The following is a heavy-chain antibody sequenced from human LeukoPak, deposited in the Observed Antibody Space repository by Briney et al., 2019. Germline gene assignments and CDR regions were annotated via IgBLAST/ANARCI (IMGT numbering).Heavy chain of an antibody. V-gene: IGHV3-43*02. D-gene: IGHD2-21*01. CDR1: GFTFDDYA. J-gene: IGHJ4*02. CDR2: ISGDGGST. Sequence: PGGSLRLSCAASGFTFDDYAMHWVRQAPGKGLEWVSPISGDGGSTYYADSVKGRFTIYRDNSKNSLYLQMNSLRTEDTALYYCAKDTITGGDFGYWGQGTLVTVSS. CDR3: AKDTITGGDFGY.